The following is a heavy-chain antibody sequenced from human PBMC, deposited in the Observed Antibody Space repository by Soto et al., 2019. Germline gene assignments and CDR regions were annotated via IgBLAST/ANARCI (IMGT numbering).Heavy chain of an antibody. CDR2: IWYDGSNT. CDR1: GFTFSTHG. J-gene: IGHJ3*01. D-gene: IGHD6-19*01. Sequence: QVQMVESGGGVVQPGRSLRLSCVGSGFTFSTHGMHWVRQAPGKGLEWVAVIWYDGSNTYYADSVKGRFTISRDNSKNREYLPLKGLRVEDTAVYYCGGGVAGTRGRDAFDLRVQGTLVTVSS. CDR3: GGGVAGTRGRDAFDL. V-gene: IGHV3-33*01.